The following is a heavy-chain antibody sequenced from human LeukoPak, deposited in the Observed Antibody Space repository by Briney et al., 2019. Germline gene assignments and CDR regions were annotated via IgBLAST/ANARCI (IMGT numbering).Heavy chain of an antibody. CDR2: IRRSGGST. Sequence: GGSLRLPCSPSGFTFNSYAMQWVRQAPGKGLEYVSGIRRSGGSTYYADSVKGRFTNSRDNSKNTLYLQMSSLRAEDTAVYYCVKESGFMVAPNSAFDIWGQGTMVTVSS. J-gene: IGHJ3*02. CDR3: VKESGFMVAPNSAFDI. D-gene: IGHD4/OR15-4a*01. CDR1: GFTFNSYA. V-gene: IGHV3-64D*06.